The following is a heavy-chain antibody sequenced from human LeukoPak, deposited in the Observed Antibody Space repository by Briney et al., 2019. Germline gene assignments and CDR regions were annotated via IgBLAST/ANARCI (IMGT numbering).Heavy chain of an antibody. CDR1: GESLNSYY. CDR2: IYYSGST. Sequence: SETLSLTCAVYGESLNSYYWSWIRQPPGKGLEWIGYIYYSGSTNYNPSLKSRVTISVDTSKNQFSLKLSSVTAADTAVYYCATTSILTMVRGVFDYWGQGTLVTVSS. D-gene: IGHD3-10*01. J-gene: IGHJ4*02. CDR3: ATTSILTMVRGVFDY. V-gene: IGHV4-59*01.